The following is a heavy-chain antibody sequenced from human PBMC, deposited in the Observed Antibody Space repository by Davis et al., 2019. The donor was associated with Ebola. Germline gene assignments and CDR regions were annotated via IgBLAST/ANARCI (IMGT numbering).Heavy chain of an antibody. V-gene: IGHV1-3*01. CDR1: GYTFTSYA. CDR3: ARDKTVPAATGRPNWFDP. CDR2: INAGNGNT. J-gene: IGHJ5*02. D-gene: IGHD2-2*01. Sequence: ASVKVSCKASGYTFTSYAMHWVRQAPGQRLEWMGWINAGNGNTKYSQKFQGRVTITRDTSASTAYMELSSLRSEDTAVYYCARDKTVPAATGRPNWFDPWGQGTLVTVSS.